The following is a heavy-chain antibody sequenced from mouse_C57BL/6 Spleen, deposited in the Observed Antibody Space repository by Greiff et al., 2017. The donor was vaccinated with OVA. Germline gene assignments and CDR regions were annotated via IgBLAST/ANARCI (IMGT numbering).Heavy chain of an antibody. CDR1: GYTFTSYW. J-gene: IGHJ2*01. Sequence: QVQLQQPGAELVRPGSSVKLSCKASGYTFTSYWMDWVKQRPGQGLEWIGNIYPSDSETHYNQKFKDKATLTVDKSSSTAYMQLSSLTSEDSAVYYCARGGNYRIFDYWGQGTTLTVSS. CDR2: IYPSDSET. D-gene: IGHD2-1*01. CDR3: ARGGNYRIFDY. V-gene: IGHV1-61*01.